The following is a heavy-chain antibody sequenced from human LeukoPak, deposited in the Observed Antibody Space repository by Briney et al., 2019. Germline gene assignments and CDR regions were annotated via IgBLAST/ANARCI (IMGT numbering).Heavy chain of an antibody. J-gene: IGHJ4*02. Sequence: KTGGSLRLSCAASGFTFSSYNMNWVRQAPGKGLEWVSSISSSSSYIYYADSVKGRFTISRDNAKNSLYLQMNSLRAEDTAVYYCARAPTFSGWFDYWGQGTLVTVSS. CDR2: ISSSSSYI. CDR3: ARAPTFSGWFDY. V-gene: IGHV3-21*01. D-gene: IGHD6-19*01. CDR1: GFTFSSYN.